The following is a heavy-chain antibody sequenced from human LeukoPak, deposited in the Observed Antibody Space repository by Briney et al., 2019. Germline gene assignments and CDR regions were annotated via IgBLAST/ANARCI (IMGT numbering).Heavy chain of an antibody. J-gene: IGHJ3*02. V-gene: IGHV4-30-2*01. D-gene: IGHD2-15*01. CDR1: GGSISSGGYS. CDR2: IYHSGST. Sequence: PSETLSLTCAVSGGSISSGGYSWSWIRQPPGKGLEWIGYIYHSGSTYYNPSLKSRVTISVDRSKNQFSLKLSSVTAADTAVYYCGRGGMGAADDAFDIWGQGTMVTVSS. CDR3: GRGGMGAADDAFDI.